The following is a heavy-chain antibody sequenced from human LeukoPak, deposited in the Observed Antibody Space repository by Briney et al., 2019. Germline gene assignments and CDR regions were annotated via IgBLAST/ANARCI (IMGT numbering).Heavy chain of an antibody. J-gene: IGHJ4*02. D-gene: IGHD6-19*01. V-gene: IGHV4-34*01. CDR3: ARVHGPHYSSGWYESRSTSGWFDY. CDR2: IYYSGST. Sequence: SETLSLTCAVYGGSFSGYYWSWIRQPPGKGLEWIGRIYYSGSTYYHPSLKSGFTITVETTKTQFILKRSSLTAANAAFYYCARVHGPHYSSGWYESRSTSGWFDYWGQGTLVTVSS. CDR1: GGSFSGYY.